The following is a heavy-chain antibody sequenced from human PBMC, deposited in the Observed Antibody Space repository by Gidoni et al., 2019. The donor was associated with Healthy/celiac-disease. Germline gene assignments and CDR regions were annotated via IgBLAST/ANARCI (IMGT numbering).Heavy chain of an antibody. Sequence: EVQLVESGGGLVKPGGSLRLSCAASGFTFSNAWMSWVRQAPGKGLEWVGRIKSKTDGGTTDYAAPVKGRFTISRDDSKNTLYLQMNSLKTEDTAVYYCTTIGGQLGYYYYYYGMDVWGQGTTVTSP. J-gene: IGHJ6*02. CDR1: GFTFSNAW. V-gene: IGHV3-15*01. CDR2: IKSKTDGGTT. CDR3: TTIGGQLGYYYYYYGMDV. D-gene: IGHD2-2*01.